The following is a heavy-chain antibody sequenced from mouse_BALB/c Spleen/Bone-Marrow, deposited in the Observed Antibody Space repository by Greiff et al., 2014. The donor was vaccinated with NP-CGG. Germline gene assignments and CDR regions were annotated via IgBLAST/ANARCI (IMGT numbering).Heavy chain of an antibody. Sequence: EVQLVESGGDLVKPGGSLKLSCAAPGFTSSNYALSWVRQTPEKRLEWVASISTGGSTYYLDSVKGRFTISRDSARNILYLQMSSLRSKDTAMYYCARDYYGSFAYWGQGTLATVSA. CDR2: ISTGGST. V-gene: IGHV5-6-5*01. J-gene: IGHJ3*01. CDR3: ARDYYGSFAY. CDR1: GFTSSNYA. D-gene: IGHD1-1*01.